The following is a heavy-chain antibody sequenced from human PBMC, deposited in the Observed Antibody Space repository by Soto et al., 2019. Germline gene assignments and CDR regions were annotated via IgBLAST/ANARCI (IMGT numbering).Heavy chain of an antibody. J-gene: IGHJ5*02. CDR3: AHAYGGRSLS. D-gene: IGHD1-26*01. V-gene: IGHV2-5*02. CDR2: IYWDDSK. CDR1: GFSLTTDRVG. Sequence: QITLKESGPTLVKPTQTLTLTCTFSGFSLTTDRVGVGWIRQPPGEALGWLAVIYWDDSKTYRPSLESRLTITNDTSKNQVALTMTTMDSLDTATYYCAHAYGGRSLSWGQGTLVTVSS.